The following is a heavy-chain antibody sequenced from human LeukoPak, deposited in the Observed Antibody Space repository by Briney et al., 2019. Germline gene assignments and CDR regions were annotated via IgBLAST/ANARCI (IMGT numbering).Heavy chain of an antibody. CDR2: ISSSGRTI. V-gene: IGHV3-11*01. J-gene: IGHJ6*03. CDR1: GFTFSDYY. D-gene: IGHD2-2*01. CDR3: ARGSHCSSTSCSLFYYYYMDV. Sequence: GGSLRLSCAASGFTFSDYYMSWIRQAPGKGLEWVSYISSSGRTIYYADSVKGRFTISRDNAKNSLYLQMNSLRAEDTAVYYCARGSHCSSTSCSLFYYYYMDVWGKGTTVTVSS.